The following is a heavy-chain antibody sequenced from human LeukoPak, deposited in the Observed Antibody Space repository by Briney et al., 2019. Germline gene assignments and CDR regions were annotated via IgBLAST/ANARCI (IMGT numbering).Heavy chain of an antibody. CDR3: ARDDSSGYPSWFDP. D-gene: IGHD3-22*01. V-gene: IGHV1-69*05. CDR2: IIPIFGTA. Sequence: GASVKVSCKASGGTFSSYAISWVRQAPGQGLEWMGGIIPIFGTANYAQKLQGRVTMTTDTSTSTAYMELRSLRSDDTAVYYCARDDSSGYPSWFDPWGQGTLVTVSS. CDR1: GGTFSSYA. J-gene: IGHJ5*02.